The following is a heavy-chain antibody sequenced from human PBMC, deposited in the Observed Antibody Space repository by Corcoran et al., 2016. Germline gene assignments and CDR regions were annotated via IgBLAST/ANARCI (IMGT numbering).Heavy chain of an antibody. J-gene: IGHJ6*02. D-gene: IGHD6-19*01. CDR2: IYTSGST. V-gene: IGHV4-4*07. CDR3: ARDQGSVSDYYYGMDV. CDR1: GGSISSYY. Sequence: QVQLQESGPGLVKPSETLSLTCTVSGGSISSYYWSWIRQPAGKGLEWIGRIYTSGSTNYNPSLKSRVTMSVDTSKNQFSLKLSSVTAGDTAVYYCARDQGSVSDYYYGMDVWGQGTTVTVSS.